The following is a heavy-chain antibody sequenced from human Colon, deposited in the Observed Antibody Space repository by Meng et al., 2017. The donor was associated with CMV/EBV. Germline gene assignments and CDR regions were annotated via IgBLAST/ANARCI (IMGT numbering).Heavy chain of an antibody. CDR3: ARDRGGSYYGGFDY. V-gene: IGHV3-23*01. CDR1: GFTFRTYA. D-gene: IGHD1-26*01. Sequence: GESLKISCAASGFTFRTYAMGWVRQAPGKGLEWVSSISGSGTATYYTDSVKGRFTISRDNAKNTLYLQMNSLRAEDTAVYYCARDRGGSYYGGFDYWGQGTLVTVSS. CDR2: ISGSGTAT. J-gene: IGHJ4*02.